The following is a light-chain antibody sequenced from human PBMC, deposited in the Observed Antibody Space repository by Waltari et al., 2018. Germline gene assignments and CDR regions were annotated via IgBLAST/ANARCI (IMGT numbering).Light chain of an antibody. Sequence: QSALTQPRPVSGSPGQSVTISCTGTSSDVGGYKYVSWSQQPAGKAPRLMLYDVSEPPSGVSARFSVSKSGNTASLTHSGPQAEDEADYYCCSYAGRDTWVFGGGTKLTGL. CDR3: CSYAGRDTWV. CDR1: SSDVGGYKY. V-gene: IGLV2-11*01. J-gene: IGLJ3*02. CDR2: DVS.